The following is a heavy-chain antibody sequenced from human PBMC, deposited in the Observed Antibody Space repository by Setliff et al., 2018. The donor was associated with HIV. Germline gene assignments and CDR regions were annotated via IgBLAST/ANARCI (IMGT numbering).Heavy chain of an antibody. Sequence: PSETLSLTCAVSGASITTNSYYWSWIRQPPGKGLEWIGYIYTSGSTNYNPSLKSRVTMSVGTSKNQFSLKLSSVTAADTAVYYCARCYYNFWSGYPLDYMDVWGKGTTVTVSS. CDR1: GASITTNSYY. V-gene: IGHV4-61*05. D-gene: IGHD3-3*01. CDR2: IYTSGST. CDR3: ARCYYNFWSGYPLDYMDV. J-gene: IGHJ6*03.